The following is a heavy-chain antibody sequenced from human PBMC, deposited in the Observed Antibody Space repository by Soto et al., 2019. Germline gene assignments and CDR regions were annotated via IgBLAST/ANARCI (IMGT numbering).Heavy chain of an antibody. D-gene: IGHD6-19*01. J-gene: IGHJ4*02. Sequence: GSLRLSCEASGFTFSSYWMSWVRQAPGKGLEWVANVRQDGSQKYLVDSVKGRFTISRDNAKNSMYLQMNSLRAEDTAVYYGVRDGSSGWHFDSWGQGTLVTVSS. CDR2: VRQDGSQK. CDR3: VRDGSSGWHFDS. V-gene: IGHV3-7*01. CDR1: GFTFSSYW.